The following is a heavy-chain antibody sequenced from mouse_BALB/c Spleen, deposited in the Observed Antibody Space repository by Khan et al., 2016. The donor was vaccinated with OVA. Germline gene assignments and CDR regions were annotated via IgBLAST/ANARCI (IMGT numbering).Heavy chain of an antibody. J-gene: IGHJ4*01. CDR1: GFSLTSYG. Sequence: QVQLKESGPGLVAPSQSLSITCTVSGFSLTSYGVNWVRQPPGKGLEWLGVIWAGGSTNYNSALMSRLSISKDDAKSQVSLKMNSLQSDDTAMYYCARFYDPYYAVDYWGPGTSVTVSS. CDR2: IWAGGST. D-gene: IGHD2-3*01. V-gene: IGHV2-9*02. CDR3: ARFYDPYYAVDY.